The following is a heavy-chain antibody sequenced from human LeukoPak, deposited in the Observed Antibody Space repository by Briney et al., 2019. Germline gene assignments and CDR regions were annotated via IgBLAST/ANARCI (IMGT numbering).Heavy chain of an antibody. D-gene: IGHD3-9*01. CDR3: SRVRYDILTGYYLFDY. Sequence: GGSLRLSCTASGFTFGDYSMSWFRQAPGKGLEWVGFIRNKAYGYTTEYAASVKGRFTISRDDSKSIAYLQMNSLKTEDTAVYYCSRVRYDILTGYYLFDYWGQGTLVTVSS. J-gene: IGHJ4*02. CDR2: IRNKAYGYTT. V-gene: IGHV3-49*03. CDR1: GFTFGDYS.